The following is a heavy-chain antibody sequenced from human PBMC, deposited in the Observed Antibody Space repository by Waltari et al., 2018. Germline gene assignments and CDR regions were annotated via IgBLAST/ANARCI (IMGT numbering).Heavy chain of an antibody. J-gene: IGHJ1*01. Sequence: QLQLQESVPGLVKPSETLSLTCTVSGGSISTNYNWGWIRQPPGKGLEWMGNMQYRGSTFYNPSLKSRVTISLDTSKNQFSLRLNSVGAADTAVYFCGRIAFGDDGGYFQHWGQGTLVTVSS. D-gene: IGHD4-17*01. V-gene: IGHV4-39*01. CDR1: GGSISTNYN. CDR2: MQYRGST. CDR3: GRIAFGDDGGYFQH.